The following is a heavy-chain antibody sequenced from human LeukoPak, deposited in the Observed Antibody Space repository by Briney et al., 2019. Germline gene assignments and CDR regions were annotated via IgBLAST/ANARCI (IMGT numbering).Heavy chain of an antibody. CDR1: GGSISSSSYY. V-gene: IGHV4-39*01. CDR2: IYYSGST. J-gene: IGHJ3*02. CDR3: ARKSPAGAFDI. Sequence: SETLSLTCTVSGGSISSSSYYWGWIRQPPGKGLEWIGSIYYSGSTYYNPSLKSRVTISVDTSKNQFSLKLSSVTAADTAVYYCARKSPAGAFDIWGQGTMVTVSS.